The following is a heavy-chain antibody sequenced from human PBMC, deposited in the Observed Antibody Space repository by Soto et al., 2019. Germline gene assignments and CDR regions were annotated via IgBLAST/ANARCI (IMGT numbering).Heavy chain of an antibody. Sequence: SETLSLTCTVSGGSISSYYWSWIRQPPGKGLEWIGYIYYSGSTNYNPSLKSRVTISVDTSKNQFSLKLSSVTAADTAVYYCASTPYGDYGIDYWGQGTLVTVSS. CDR1: GGSISSYY. D-gene: IGHD4-17*01. CDR3: ASTPYGDYGIDY. V-gene: IGHV4-59*01. J-gene: IGHJ4*02. CDR2: IYYSGST.